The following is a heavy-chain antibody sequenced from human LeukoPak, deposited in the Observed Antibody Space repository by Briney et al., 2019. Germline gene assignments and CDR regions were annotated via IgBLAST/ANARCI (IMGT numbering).Heavy chain of an antibody. J-gene: IGHJ4*02. CDR2: IWYDGSNK. CDR3: ARTDILTGYQSTSSSYFDY. CDR1: GFTFSSSG. Sequence: PGRSLRLSCAASGFTFSSSGMHWVRQAPGKGLEWVAVIWYDGSNKYYADSVKGRFTISRDNSKNTLCLQMNSLRAEDTAVYYCARTDILTGYQSTSSSYFDYWGQGTLVTVSS. V-gene: IGHV3-33*01. D-gene: IGHD3-9*01.